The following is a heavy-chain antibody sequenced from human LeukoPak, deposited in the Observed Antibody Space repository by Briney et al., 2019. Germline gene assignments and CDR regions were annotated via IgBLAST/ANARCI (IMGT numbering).Heavy chain of an antibody. CDR1: GFTFRNYG. CDR3: AKDVGYTYGWAGGLFDH. D-gene: IGHD5-18*01. J-gene: IGHJ4*02. V-gene: IGHV3-48*02. Sequence: GGSLRLSCAASGFTFRNYGMHWVRQGPGKGLQWVSYISNTDTIYYADSVKGRFTISRDNAKNSLYLQMNSLRNEDTAVYYCAKDVGYTYGWAGGLFDHWGQGTLVTVYS. CDR2: ISNTDTI.